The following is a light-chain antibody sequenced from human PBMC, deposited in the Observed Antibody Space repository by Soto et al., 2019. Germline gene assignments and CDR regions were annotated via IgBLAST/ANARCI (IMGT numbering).Light chain of an antibody. CDR1: QSVRTY. V-gene: IGKV3-11*01. J-gene: IGKJ5*01. CDR3: QQRVNWPPIS. CDR2: DAS. Sequence: EIELTQSPATLSLSPGERATLSCRASQSVRTYLAWYQQKPGQAPRLLISDASNRAKGIPARFSGSGSGTDFTLTIDNLEPEDFAIYYCQQRVNWPPISFGQGTRLDIK.